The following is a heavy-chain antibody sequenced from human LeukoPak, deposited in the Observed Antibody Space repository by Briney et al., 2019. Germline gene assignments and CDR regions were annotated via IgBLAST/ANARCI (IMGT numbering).Heavy chain of an antibody. J-gene: IGHJ4*02. CDR2: IIPFLGIA. Sequence: PVKASCKPSGGTFSSYTISGVRQAPGHGLEWMGRIIPFLGIANYAQKLQGRVTITADKSTSTAYMELSSLRSEDTAVYYCARGRYSSGWYYFHYWGQGTLVTVSS. CDR3: ARGRYSSGWYYFHY. D-gene: IGHD6-19*01. V-gene: IGHV1-69*02. CDR1: GGTFSSYT.